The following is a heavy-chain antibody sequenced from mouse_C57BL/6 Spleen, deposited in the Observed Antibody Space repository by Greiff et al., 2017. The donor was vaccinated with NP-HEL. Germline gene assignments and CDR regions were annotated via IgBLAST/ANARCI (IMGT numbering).Heavy chain of an antibody. J-gene: IGHJ3*01. V-gene: IGHV5-4*01. D-gene: IGHD4-1*01. Sequence: EVQLQESGGGLVKPGGSLKLSCAASGFTFSSYAMSWVRQTPEKRLEWVATISDGGSYTYYPDNVKGRFTISRDNAKNNLYLQMSHLKSEDTAMYYCASGTGTFAYWGQGTLVTVSA. CDR2: ISDGGSYT. CDR1: GFTFSSYA. CDR3: ASGTGTFAY.